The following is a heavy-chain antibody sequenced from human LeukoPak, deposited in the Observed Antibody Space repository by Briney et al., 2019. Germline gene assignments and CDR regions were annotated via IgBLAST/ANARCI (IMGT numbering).Heavy chain of an antibody. V-gene: IGHV3-48*04. CDR1: GFTFSSYS. Sequence: GGSLRLSCAASGFTFSSYSMNWVRQAPGKGLEWVSYISSSSSTIYYADSVKGRFTISRDNAKNSLYLQMNSLRAEDTAVYYCARVVGPRYYYYMDVWGKGTTVTVSS. J-gene: IGHJ6*03. D-gene: IGHD2-15*01. CDR3: ARVVGPRYYYYMDV. CDR2: ISSSSSTI.